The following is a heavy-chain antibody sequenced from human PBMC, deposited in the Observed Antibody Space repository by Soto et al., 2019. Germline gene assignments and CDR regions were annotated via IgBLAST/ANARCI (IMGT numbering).Heavy chain of an antibody. CDR2: IGGGDDHS. J-gene: IGHJ3*01. CDR1: GFIFSDSA. Sequence: EMQLLQSGGGRVQPGGSLTLSCAASGFIFSDSAMSWVRQAPGRGLEWVASIGGGDDHSYTPDSVKGRFTASRDNSKRPVYLQMDSLRAEDTALYFCAKDREAHNSVRDAFDVWGQGTVVTVS. V-gene: IGHV3-23*01. CDR3: AKDREAHNSVRDAFDV. D-gene: IGHD1-26*01.